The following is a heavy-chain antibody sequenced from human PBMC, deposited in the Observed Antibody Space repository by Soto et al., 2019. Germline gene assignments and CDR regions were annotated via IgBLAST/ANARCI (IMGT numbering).Heavy chain of an antibody. V-gene: IGHV3-23*01. CDR2: ISGSGGST. CDR1: GFTFSSYA. Sequence: GGSLRLSCAASGFTFSSYAMSWVRQAPGKGLEWVSAISGSGGSTYYADSVKGRFTISRDNSKNTLYLQMNSLRAEDTAVYYCAKAMRITMIVVVRTHTESFQLWCQGTLVTVSS. J-gene: IGHJ1*01. D-gene: IGHD3-22*01. CDR3: AKAMRITMIVVVRTHTESFQL.